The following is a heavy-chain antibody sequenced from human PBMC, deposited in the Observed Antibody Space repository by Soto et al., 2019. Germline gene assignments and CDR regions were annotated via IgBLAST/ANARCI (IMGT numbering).Heavy chain of an antibody. D-gene: IGHD3-16*01. CDR2: IIPMFATA. V-gene: IGHV1-69*01. Sequence: QVQLVQSGAEVKKPGSSVKVSCKASGGTFSTYAISWVRQARGQGLEWMGRIIPMFATANYAQKFQGRVTITADDFTNTVYMEVSSLRSEDTAVYYCATGTPNFGAAVDHWGQGTLVTVSS. CDR3: ATGTPNFGAAVDH. CDR1: GGTFSTYA. J-gene: IGHJ4*02.